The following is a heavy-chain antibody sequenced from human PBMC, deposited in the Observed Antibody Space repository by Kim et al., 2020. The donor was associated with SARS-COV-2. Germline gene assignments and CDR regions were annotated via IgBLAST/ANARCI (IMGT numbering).Heavy chain of an antibody. CDR1: GGSISSGGYY. J-gene: IGHJ6*02. CDR3: ARAVITLYGMDV. CDR2: IYYSGST. D-gene: IGHD3-22*01. Sequence: SETLSLTCTVSGGSISSGGYYWSWIRQHPGKGLEWIGYIYYSGSTYYNPSLKSRVTISVDTSKNQFSLKLSSVTAADTAVYYCARAVITLYGMDVWGQGTTVTVSS. V-gene: IGHV4-31*03.